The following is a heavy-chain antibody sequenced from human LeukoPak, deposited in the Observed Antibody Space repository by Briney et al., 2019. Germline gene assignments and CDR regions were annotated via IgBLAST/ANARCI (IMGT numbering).Heavy chain of an antibody. CDR3: AIWGADQNY. V-gene: IGHV3-7*02. Sequence: RRSLTLSCAVSGLTLSTYWLNWVRQAPGQGLERVANINPDGGEEHYVDSVKGRFVISRDNAKNSLYLQMNSLRAEDTAVYYCAIWGADQNYWGQGTLVTVSS. CDR1: GLTLSTYW. CDR2: INPDGGEE. D-gene: IGHD3-16*01. J-gene: IGHJ4*02.